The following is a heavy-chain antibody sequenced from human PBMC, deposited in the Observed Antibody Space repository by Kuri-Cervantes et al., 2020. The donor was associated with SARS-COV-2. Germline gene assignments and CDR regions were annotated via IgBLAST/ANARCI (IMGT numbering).Heavy chain of an antibody. D-gene: IGHD3-3*01. CDR3: AAADHYDFWSGYYPDAFDI. CDR2: MNPNSGIT. V-gene: IGHV1-8*02. Sequence: ASVKVSCKASGYTFNIYDIHWVRQATGQGLEWMGWMNPNSGITGYAQKFQGRVTMTRDMSTSTAYMELSSLRSEDTAVYYCAAADHYDFWSGYYPDAFDIWGQGTMVTVSS. CDR1: GYTFNIYD. J-gene: IGHJ3*02.